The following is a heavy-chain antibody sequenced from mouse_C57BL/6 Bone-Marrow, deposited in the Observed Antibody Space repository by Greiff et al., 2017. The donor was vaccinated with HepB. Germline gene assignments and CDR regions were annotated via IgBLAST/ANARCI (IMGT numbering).Heavy chain of an antibody. CDR3: ARRDYYYGGSEYYFDY. Sequence: VQLQQPGAELVMPGASVKLSCKASGYTFTSYWMHWVKQRPGQGLEWIGEIDPSDSYTNYNQKFKGKSTLTVDKSSSTAYMQLSSLTSEDSAVYYCARRDYYYGGSEYYFDYWGQGTTLTVSS. CDR2: IDPSDSYT. CDR1: GYTFTSYW. J-gene: IGHJ2*01. D-gene: IGHD1-1*01. V-gene: IGHV1-69*01.